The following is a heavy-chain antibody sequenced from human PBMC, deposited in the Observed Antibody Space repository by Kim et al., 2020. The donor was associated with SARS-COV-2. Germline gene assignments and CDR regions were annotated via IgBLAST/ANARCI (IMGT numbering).Heavy chain of an antibody. CDR3: ARYGPHYDILTGSYSSPFDY. D-gene: IGHD3-9*01. J-gene: IGHJ4*02. CDR2: IYTSGST. Sequence: SETLSLTCTVSGGSISSGSYYWSWIRQPAGKGLEWIGRIYTSGSTNYNPSLKSRVTISVDTSKNQFSLKLSSVTAADTAVYYCARYGPHYDILTGSYSSPFDYWGQGTLVTVSS. CDR1: GGSISSGSYY. V-gene: IGHV4-61*02.